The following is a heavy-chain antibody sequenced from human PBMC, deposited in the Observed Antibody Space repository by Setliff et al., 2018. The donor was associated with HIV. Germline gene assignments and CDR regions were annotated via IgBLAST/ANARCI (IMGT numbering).Heavy chain of an antibody. CDR1: GYSINSGYY. CDR3: ARRLGGFGGLLHFDY. CDR2: IYQSGST. V-gene: IGHV4-38-2*01. J-gene: IGHJ4*02. Sequence: SETLSLTCPVSGYSINSGYYWGWIRQPPGKGLEWIGSIYQSGSTYYNPSLKSRVTISVDTSKNQFSLKLSSVTAADTAVYYCARRLGGFGGLLHFDYWGQGTLVTVSS. D-gene: IGHD3-10*01.